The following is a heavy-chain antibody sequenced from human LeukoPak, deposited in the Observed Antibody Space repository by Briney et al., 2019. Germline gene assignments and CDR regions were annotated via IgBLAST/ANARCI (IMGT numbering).Heavy chain of an antibody. D-gene: IGHD5-18*01. CDR2: ISSSSSYI. CDR1: GFTFSSYS. CDR3: ASPSLGAYSYGTKPFDY. V-gene: IGHV3-21*01. J-gene: IGHJ4*02. Sequence: GGSLRLSCAASGFTFSSYSMNWVRQAPGKGLEWVSSISSSSSYIYYADSVKGRFTISRDNAKNSLYLQMNSLRAEDTAVYYCASPSLGAYSYGTKPFDYWGQGTLVTVSS.